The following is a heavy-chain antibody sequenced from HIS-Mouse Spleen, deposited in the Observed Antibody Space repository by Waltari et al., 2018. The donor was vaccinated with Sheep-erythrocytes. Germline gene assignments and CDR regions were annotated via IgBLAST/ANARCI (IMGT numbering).Heavy chain of an antibody. CDR2: ISSSSRSL. CDR3: ARVASGATFDY. Sequence: EVQLVESGGGLVKPGGSLRLSCAASGFTFSSYSMNWVRQAPGKAQECVSSISSSSRSLYYADSVTGRFTIARDNAKNSLYLQMNSLRAEDTAVYYCARVASGATFDYWGQGTLVTVSS. J-gene: IGHJ4*02. V-gene: IGHV3-21*01. CDR1: GFTFSSYS. D-gene: IGHD1-26*01.